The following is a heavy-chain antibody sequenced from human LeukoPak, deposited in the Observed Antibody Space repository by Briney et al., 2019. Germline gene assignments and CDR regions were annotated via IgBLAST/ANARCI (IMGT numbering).Heavy chain of an antibody. CDR1: GFTFSSYS. J-gene: IGHJ3*02. CDR2: IKQDGSEK. Sequence: GGSLRLSCAASGFTFSSYSMNWVRQAPGKGLEWVANIKQDGSEKYYVDSVKGRFTISRDNAKNSLYLQMNSLRAEDTAVYYCARDRADAFDIWGQGTMVTVSS. CDR3: ARDRADAFDI. V-gene: IGHV3-7*01.